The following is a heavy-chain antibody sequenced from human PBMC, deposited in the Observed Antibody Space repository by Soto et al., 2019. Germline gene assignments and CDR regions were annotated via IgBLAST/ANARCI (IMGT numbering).Heavy chain of an antibody. Sequence: EVQVVESGGGLVNPGGSLRLSCAASGFTFSYYPLHWVRRAPGKGLEWVSSISGVRDYIRYADSVKGRFAISRDNAKTSLYLQMNSLTAEDTAVYYCAREGVHNYTEYYFDYWGQGTLVTVSS. CDR2: ISGVRDYI. D-gene: IGHD3-10*01. V-gene: IGHV3-21*06. CDR1: GFTFSYYP. CDR3: AREGVHNYTEYYFDY. J-gene: IGHJ4*02.